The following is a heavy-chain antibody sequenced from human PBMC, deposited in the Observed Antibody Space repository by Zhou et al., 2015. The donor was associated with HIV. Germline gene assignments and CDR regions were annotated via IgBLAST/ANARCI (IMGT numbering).Heavy chain of an antibody. J-gene: IGHJ4*02. Sequence: QVQLVQSGSEVKKPGSSVKVSCKASGGTFSSYAISWVRQAPGQGLEWMGGIIPIFGTANYAQKFQGRVTITADESTSTAYMELSSLRSEDTAVYYCARLDCSGGSCYHSGFDYWGQGTLVTVSS. CDR2: IIPIFGTA. CDR3: ARLDCSGGSCYHSGFDY. V-gene: IGHV1-69*01. CDR1: GGTFSSYA. D-gene: IGHD2-15*01.